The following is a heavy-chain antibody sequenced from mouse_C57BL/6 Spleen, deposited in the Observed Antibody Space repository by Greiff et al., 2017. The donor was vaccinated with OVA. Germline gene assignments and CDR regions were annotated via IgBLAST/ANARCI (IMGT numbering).Heavy chain of an antibody. J-gene: IGHJ4*01. Sequence: VQGVESGPGLVQPSQSLSITCTVSGFSLTSYGVHWVRQSPGKGLEWLGVIWSGGSTDYNAAFISRLGISKDNSKSEVFVKMNSLQADDTAIYYCARPFLTTYYAMDYWGQGTSVTVSS. V-gene: IGHV2-2*01. D-gene: IGHD2-1*01. CDR1: GFSLTSYG. CDR2: IWSGGST. CDR3: ARPFLTTYYAMDY.